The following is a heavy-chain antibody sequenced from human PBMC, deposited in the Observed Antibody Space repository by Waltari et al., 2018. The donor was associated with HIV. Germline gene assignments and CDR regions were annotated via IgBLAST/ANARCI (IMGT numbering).Heavy chain of an antibody. D-gene: IGHD6-6*01. CDR2: INPKSGST. J-gene: IGHJ6*02. CDR1: GYTFTGYY. V-gene: IGHV1-2*06. Sequence: QVQLVQSGAEVKKPGASVKVSCKASGYTFTGYYMHWVRPAPGQGLEWMVRINPKSGSTNDAQKFQGRVTMTRDTSISTAYMELSRLRSDDTAVYYCARDQQLVRDVGYYYGMDVWGQGTTVTVSS. CDR3: ARDQQLVRDVGYYYGMDV.